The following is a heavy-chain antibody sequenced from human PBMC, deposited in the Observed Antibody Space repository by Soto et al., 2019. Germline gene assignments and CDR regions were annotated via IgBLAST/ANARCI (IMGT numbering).Heavy chain of an antibody. CDR1: GFTFRSNW. CDR2: IKRDGSEK. J-gene: IGHJ4*02. CDR3: ASLEWEASGYADY. V-gene: IGHV3-7*03. Sequence: PGGSLRVSCVASGFTFRSNWMSRVRQAPGKGLEWVANIKRDGSEKYYVDSVKGRFTISRDNAKNTLYLQMNSLRADDTAVYYCASLEWEASGYADYWGQGILVTVSS. D-gene: IGHD3-3*01.